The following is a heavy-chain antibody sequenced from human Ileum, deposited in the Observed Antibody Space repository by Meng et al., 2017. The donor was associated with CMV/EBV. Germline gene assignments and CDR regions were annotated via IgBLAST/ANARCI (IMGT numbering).Heavy chain of an antibody. D-gene: IGHD1-14*01. V-gene: IGHV3-23*01. CDR2: ISGSGGST. J-gene: IGHJ4*02. CDR3: AKDWWYNNSPYYFDY. CDR1: GFIFSSYA. Sequence: GGSLRLSCAASGFIFSSYAISWVRQAPGKGLEWVSGISGSGGSTYYVDSVKGRFTVSRDNSKKTLHLQMNSLRAEDTAIYCCAKDWWYNNSPYYFDYWGQGTLVTVSS.